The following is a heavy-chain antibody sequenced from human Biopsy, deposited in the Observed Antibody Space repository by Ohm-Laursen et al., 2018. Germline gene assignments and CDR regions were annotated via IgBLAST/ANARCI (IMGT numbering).Heavy chain of an antibody. V-gene: IGHV4-59*01. J-gene: IGHJ3*02. D-gene: IGHD5-12*01. CDR3: AGRPWPNAFDI. CDR1: GGSISSDW. Sequence: SETLSLTCAVSGGSISSDWWSWIRQTPGKGLEWIGYIYYSGSTNYNPSLKSRVTISVDTSRNQFSLKLSSATAADTAVYYCAGRPWPNAFDIWGQGTMVTVSS. CDR2: IYYSGST.